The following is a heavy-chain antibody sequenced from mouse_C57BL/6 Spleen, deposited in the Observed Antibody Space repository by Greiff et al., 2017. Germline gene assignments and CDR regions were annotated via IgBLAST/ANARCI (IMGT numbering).Heavy chain of an antibody. Sequence: QVQLQQPGAELVKPGASVKMSCKASGYTFTSYWITWVKPRPGQGLEWIGDIYPGSGSTNYNDKFKSKATLTVDTSSSTAYMQLSSLTSEASAVYYWARDSSGYFDYWGQGTTLTVSS. CDR2: IYPGSGST. V-gene: IGHV1-55*01. CDR3: ARDSSGYFDY. D-gene: IGHD3-2*02. CDR1: GYTFTSYW. J-gene: IGHJ2*01.